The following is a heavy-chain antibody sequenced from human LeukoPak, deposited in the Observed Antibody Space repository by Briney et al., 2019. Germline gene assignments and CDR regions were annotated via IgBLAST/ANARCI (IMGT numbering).Heavy chain of an antibody. CDR3: ARAPAPVYGSGSHYYFDY. CDR2: INPNSGGT. D-gene: IGHD3-10*01. Sequence: ASVKVSCKASGYTFTGYYMHWVRQAPGQGLEWMGWINPNSGGTNHAQKFQGRVTMTRDTSISTAYMELSRLRSDDTAVYYCARAPAPVYGSGSHYYFDYWGQGTLVTVSS. J-gene: IGHJ4*02. V-gene: IGHV1-2*02. CDR1: GYTFTGYY.